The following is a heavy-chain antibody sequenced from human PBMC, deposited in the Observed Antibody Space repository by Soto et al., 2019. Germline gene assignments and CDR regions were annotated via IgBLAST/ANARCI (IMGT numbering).Heavy chain of an antibody. CDR2: ISAYNGNT. Sequence: ASVKVSCKASGYTFTSYGITWVRQAPGQGLEWMGWISAYNGNTNYAQKLQGRVTMTTDTSTSTAYMELRSLRSDDTVVYYCARNDYGDYDDALDIWGQGTMVTVSS. V-gene: IGHV1-18*01. CDR3: ARNDYGDYDDALDI. CDR1: GYTFTSYG. J-gene: IGHJ3*02. D-gene: IGHD4-17*01.